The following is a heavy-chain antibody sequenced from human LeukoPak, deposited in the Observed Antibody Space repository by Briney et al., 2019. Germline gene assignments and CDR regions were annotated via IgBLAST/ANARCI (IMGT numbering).Heavy chain of an antibody. V-gene: IGHV3-23*01. Sequence: TGGSLRLSCAASGFTFSSYAISWVRQAPGEGLEWVSAISGSGGSTYYADSVKGRFTISRDNSKNTLYLQMNSLRAEDTAVYYCAPSDGGGYWGQGTLDTVSS. CDR1: GFTFSSYA. CDR3: APSDGGGY. D-gene: IGHD3-16*01. J-gene: IGHJ4*02. CDR2: ISGSGGST.